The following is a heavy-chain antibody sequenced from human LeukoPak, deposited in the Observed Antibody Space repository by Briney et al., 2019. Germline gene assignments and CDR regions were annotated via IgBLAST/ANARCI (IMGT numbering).Heavy chain of an antibody. D-gene: IGHD2-2*01. V-gene: IGHV3-23*01. CDR2: ISGSGGST. J-gene: IGHJ4*02. CDR3: AKDIRGSTSWYGLDY. Sequence: PGGSLRLSCAASGFTFSSYGMSWVRQAPGKGLEWVSAISGSGGSTYYADSVKGRFTISRDNSKNTLYLQMNSLRAEDTALYYCAKDIRGSTSWYGLDYWGQGTLVTVSS. CDR1: GFTFSSYG.